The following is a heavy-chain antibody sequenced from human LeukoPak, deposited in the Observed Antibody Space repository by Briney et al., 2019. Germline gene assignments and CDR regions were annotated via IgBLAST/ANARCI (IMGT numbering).Heavy chain of an antibody. Sequence: GGSLRLSCAASGFTFSSYAMRWVRQAPGKGLEWVAVISYDGSNKYYADSVKGRFTISRDNSKNALYLQMNDLRDEDTAVYYCAKDPPAVYWGQGALVTVSS. CDR1: GFTFSSYA. CDR3: AKDPPAVY. V-gene: IGHV3-30-3*01. CDR2: ISYDGSNK. J-gene: IGHJ4*02.